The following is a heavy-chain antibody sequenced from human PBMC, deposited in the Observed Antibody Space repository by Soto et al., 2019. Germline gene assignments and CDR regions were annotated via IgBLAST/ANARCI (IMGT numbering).Heavy chain of an antibody. CDR2: IGTAGDT. V-gene: IGHV3-13*01. CDR1: GFTFSSYD. J-gene: IGHJ6*02. Sequence: GGSLRLSCAASGFTFSSYDVHWVRQATGKGLEWVSAIGTAGDTYYPGSVKGRFTISRENAKNSLYLQMNSLRAGDTAVYYCARDRLPPGYSYGLWYYHRYLIAVWTRRTTVPVS. CDR3: ARDRLPPGYSYGLWYYHRYLIAV. D-gene: IGHD5-18*01.